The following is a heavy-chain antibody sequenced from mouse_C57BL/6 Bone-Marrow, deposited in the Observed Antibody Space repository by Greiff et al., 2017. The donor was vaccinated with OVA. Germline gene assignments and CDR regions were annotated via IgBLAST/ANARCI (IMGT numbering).Heavy chain of an antibody. J-gene: IGHJ2*01. V-gene: IGHV1-4*01. D-gene: IGHD1-1*01. Sequence: HVQLQPSWAELARPGASVKMSCKASCYTFTSYTMHWVKQRPGQGLEWIGYINPSSGYTKYNQKFKDKATLTADKSSSTAYMKLSSLTSEDAAVYYRARGDGSSYGYFDYWGQGTTLTVSA. CDR3: ARGDGSSYGYFDY. CDR1: CYTFTSYT. CDR2: INPSSGYT.